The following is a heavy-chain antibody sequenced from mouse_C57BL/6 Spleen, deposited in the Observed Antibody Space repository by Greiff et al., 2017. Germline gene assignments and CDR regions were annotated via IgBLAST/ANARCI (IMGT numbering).Heavy chain of an antibody. J-gene: IGHJ4*01. Sequence: VQLQQPGAELVLPGASVKLSCKASGYPFTSYWMHWVKQRPGQGLEWIGEIDPSDSYTNYNQKFKGKSTLTVDKSSSTAYMQLSSLTSEDSAVYYCSRYDGYSHYYAMDSRGQATSVPSST. V-gene: IGHV1-69*01. D-gene: IGHD2-3*01. CDR2: IDPSDSYT. CDR3: SRYDGYSHYYAMDS. CDR1: GYPFTSYW.